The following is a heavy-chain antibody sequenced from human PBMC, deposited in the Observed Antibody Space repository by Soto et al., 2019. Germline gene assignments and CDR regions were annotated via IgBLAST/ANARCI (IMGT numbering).Heavy chain of an antibody. CDR3: VRGDPGACSSTSCSDAFDL. Sequence: SETLSLTCTFSGCSISSGDYYLNWIRQPPGKGLEWIGSIYYSGSTYYSPSLKSRVTISVGTSKNQFSLKLSSVTAADTAVYYCVRGDPGACSSTSCSDAFDLWGRGTMVTVSS. J-gene: IGHJ3*01. CDR1: GCSISSGDYY. V-gene: IGHV4-30-4*01. D-gene: IGHD2-2*01. CDR2: IYYSGST.